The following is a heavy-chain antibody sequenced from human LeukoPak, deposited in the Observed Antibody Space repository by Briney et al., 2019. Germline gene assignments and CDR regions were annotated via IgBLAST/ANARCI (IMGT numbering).Heavy chain of an antibody. D-gene: IGHD3-22*01. V-gene: IGHV3-30*18. CDR3: AKPLYYYDSSGPDAFDI. Sequence: GGSLRLSCAASGFTFSSYGMHWVRQAPGKGLEWVAVISYDGSNKYYADSVKGRFTISRDNSKNTLYLQMNSLRAEDTAVYYCAKPLYYYDSSGPDAFDIWGQGTMVTVSS. J-gene: IGHJ3*02. CDR1: GFTFSSYG. CDR2: ISYDGSNK.